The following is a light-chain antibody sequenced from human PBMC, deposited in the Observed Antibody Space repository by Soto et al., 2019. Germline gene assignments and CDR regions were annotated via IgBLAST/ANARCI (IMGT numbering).Light chain of an antibody. Sequence: DRHMTQSPSTLSGSVGDRVTITCRASQTISSWLAWYQQKPGKAPKLQIYKASTLKSGVPSRFSGSGSGTEFTLSISSLQPDDFATYYCQHYNGYSEAFGQGTKVDI. CDR1: QTISSW. CDR3: QHYNGYSEA. CDR2: KAS. V-gene: IGKV1-5*03. J-gene: IGKJ1*01.